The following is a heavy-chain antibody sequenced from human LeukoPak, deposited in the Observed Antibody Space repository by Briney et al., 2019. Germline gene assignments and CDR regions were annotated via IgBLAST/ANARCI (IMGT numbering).Heavy chain of an antibody. Sequence: SQTLSLTCTVSGGSISSGGYYWSWIRQHPGKGLEWIGYIYYSGSTYYNPSLKSRVTISVDTSKNQFSLKLSSVTAADTAVYYCARSGLRRDILTGYYDWDYFDYWGQGTLVTVSS. J-gene: IGHJ4*02. CDR3: ARSGLRRDILTGYYDWDYFDY. CDR2: IYYSGST. V-gene: IGHV4-31*03. D-gene: IGHD3-9*01. CDR1: GGSISSGGYY.